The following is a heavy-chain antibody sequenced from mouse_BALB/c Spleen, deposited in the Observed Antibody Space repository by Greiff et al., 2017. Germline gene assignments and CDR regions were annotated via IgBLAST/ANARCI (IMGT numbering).Heavy chain of an antibody. V-gene: IGHV5-6-5*01. CDR3: ARTHYYGSPWFAY. D-gene: IGHD1-1*01. CDR1: GFTFSSYA. Sequence: EVQGVESGGGLVKPGGSLKLSCAASGFTFSSYAMSWVRQTPEKRLEWVASISSGGSTYYPDSVKGRVTITRDNARNILYLQMSSLRSEDTAMYYCARTHYYGSPWFAYWGQGTLVTVSA. CDR2: ISSGGST. J-gene: IGHJ3*01.